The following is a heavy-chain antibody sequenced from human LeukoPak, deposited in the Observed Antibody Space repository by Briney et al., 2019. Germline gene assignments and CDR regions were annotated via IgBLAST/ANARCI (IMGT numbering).Heavy chain of an antibody. J-gene: IGHJ4*02. CDR1: GFTFSSYT. Sequence: PGGSLRLSCAASGFTFSSYTMHWVRQAPGKGLEWVALISYDGSNKYYVDSVKGRFTISRDNSKNTLYLQMNSLRVEDTAVCYCARSRGVSGYDFAYWGQGTLVTVSS. CDR3: ARSRGVSGYDFAY. D-gene: IGHD5-12*01. V-gene: IGHV3-30-3*01. CDR2: ISYDGSNK.